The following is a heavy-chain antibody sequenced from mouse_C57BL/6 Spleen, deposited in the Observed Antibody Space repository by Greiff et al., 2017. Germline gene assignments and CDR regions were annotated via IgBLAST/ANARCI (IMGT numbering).Heavy chain of an antibody. J-gene: IGHJ2*01. CDR1: GYTFTSYW. V-gene: IGHV1-55*01. D-gene: IGHD3-2*02. CDR3: ARRKQLRLLIYFDY. CDR2: IYPGSGST. Sequence: QVQLQQPGAELVKPGASVKMSCKASGYTFTSYWITWVKQRPGQGLEWIGDIYPGSGSTNYNEKFKSKATLTVDTSSSTAYRQLSSLTSEDSAVYYCARRKQLRLLIYFDYWGQGTTLTVSS.